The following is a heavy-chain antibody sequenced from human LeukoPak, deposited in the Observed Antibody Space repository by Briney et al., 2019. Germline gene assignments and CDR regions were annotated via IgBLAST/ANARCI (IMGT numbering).Heavy chain of an antibody. CDR2: IYPGDSDT. J-gene: IGHJ4*02. CDR3: VRHCYSTNCYD. V-gene: IGHV5-51*01. D-gene: IGHD2-2*01. Sequence: GESLKISCEASGFNFNNYWVGWVRQMPGKGLEWMAIIYPGDSDTRYSPSFQGQVTISADKSISTAYLQWSSLKASDTAMYYCVRHCYSTNCYDWGQGTLVTVSS. CDR1: GFNFNNYW.